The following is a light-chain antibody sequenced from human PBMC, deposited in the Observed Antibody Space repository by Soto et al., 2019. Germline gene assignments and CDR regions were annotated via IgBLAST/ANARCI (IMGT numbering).Light chain of an antibody. CDR1: STDVGSYNR. Sequence: QSVLTQPASVAGSPGQSITISCTGGSTDVGSYNRVSWYRQHPGKAPQLIIYEVSKRPSGVSNLFSGSKSGNTASLTISGLHAEDEADYFCSSLTRSDTWVIGGGTKVTVL. CDR2: EVS. CDR3: SSLTRSDTWV. V-gene: IGLV2-14*02. J-gene: IGLJ3*02.